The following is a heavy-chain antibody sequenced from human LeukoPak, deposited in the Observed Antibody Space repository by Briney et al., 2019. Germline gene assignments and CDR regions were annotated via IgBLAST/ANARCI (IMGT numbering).Heavy chain of an antibody. D-gene: IGHD3-22*01. CDR3: ARNRYYYDSSGYYDC. V-gene: IGHV4-59*01. CDR1: GGSISSYY. Sequence: PSETLSLTCTVSGGSISSYYWSWIRQPPGKGLEWIGYIYYSGSTNYNPSLKSRVTISVDTSKNQFSLKLSSVTAADTAVYYCARNRYYYDSSGYYDCWGQGTLVTVSS. CDR2: IYYSGST. J-gene: IGHJ4*02.